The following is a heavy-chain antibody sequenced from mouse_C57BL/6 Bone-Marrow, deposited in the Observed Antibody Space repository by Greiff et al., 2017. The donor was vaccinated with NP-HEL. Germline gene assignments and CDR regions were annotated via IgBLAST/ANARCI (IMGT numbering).Heavy chain of an antibody. CDR2: ISSCGSYT. CDR3: ARHPFITAVVADAMDY. D-gene: IGHD1-1*01. V-gene: IGHV5-6*01. CDR1: GFTFSSYG. Sequence: EVQLVEPGGDLVKPGGSLNLSCAASGFTFSSYGMSWVRQTPDQRLEWVGTISSCGSYTYYPDSLKGRFTISRDNASTTLYLQMSSLKSEDTAMYYCARHPFITAVVADAMDYWGQGTAVTVTA. J-gene: IGHJ4*01.